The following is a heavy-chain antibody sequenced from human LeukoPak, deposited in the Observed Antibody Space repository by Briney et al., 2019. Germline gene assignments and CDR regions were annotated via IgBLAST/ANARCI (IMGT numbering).Heavy chain of an antibody. CDR1: GASISSSNYY. Sequence: PSETLSLTCAVSGASISSSNYYWGWVRQSPGKGLEWIGNIYSSGNTYYNASLKSRVTMYIDTSKNQFSLKLSSVTAADTAVYYCARSLVYGSGNNWFDPWGQGTLVTVSS. J-gene: IGHJ5*02. V-gene: IGHV4-39*07. D-gene: IGHD3-10*01. CDR2: IYSSGNT. CDR3: ARSLVYGSGNNWFDP.